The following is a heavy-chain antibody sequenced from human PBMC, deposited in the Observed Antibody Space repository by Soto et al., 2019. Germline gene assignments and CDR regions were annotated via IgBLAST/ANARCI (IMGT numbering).Heavy chain of an antibody. J-gene: IGHJ6*03. CDR2: ISPDSGKT. CDR1: GYSLTDNG. CDR3: ARVYGYYYYYMDV. Sequence: EQSGAEVKKPGASVKVSCKASGYSLTDNGITWVRQASGQGLEYVGWISPDSGKTDYAQKFQGRVTMTRDTSINPVSMELSSLRSDDTAVYYCARVYGYYYYYMDVWGKGTTVTVSS. D-gene: IGHD2-8*01. V-gene: IGHV1-8*01.